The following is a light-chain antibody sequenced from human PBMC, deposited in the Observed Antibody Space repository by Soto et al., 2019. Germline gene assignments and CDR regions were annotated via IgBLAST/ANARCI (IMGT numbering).Light chain of an antibody. CDR1: QSVSSSY. CDR2: GAS. J-gene: IGKJ1*01. CDR3: QQYGSHGT. Sequence: EIVLTQSPGTLSLSPGERATLSCRASQSVSSSYLAWYQKKPGQAPRLLIYGASSRATGIPDRFSGSGSGTDFTLTISRLEPEDFAVYYCQQYGSHGTFGQGTKVEIK. V-gene: IGKV3-20*01.